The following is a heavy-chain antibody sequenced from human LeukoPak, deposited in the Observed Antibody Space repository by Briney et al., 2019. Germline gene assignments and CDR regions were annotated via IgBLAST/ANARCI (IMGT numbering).Heavy chain of an antibody. CDR3: ARDGTGELPEFDY. V-gene: IGHV3-48*01. Sequence: GGSLRLSCAASGFTFSSYSMNWVRQAPGKGLECVSYISSSSSTIYYADSVKGRFTISRDNAKNSLYLQMNSLRAEDTAVYYCARDGTGELPEFDYWGQGTLVTVSS. J-gene: IGHJ4*02. D-gene: IGHD1-26*01. CDR2: ISSSSSTI. CDR1: GFTFSSYS.